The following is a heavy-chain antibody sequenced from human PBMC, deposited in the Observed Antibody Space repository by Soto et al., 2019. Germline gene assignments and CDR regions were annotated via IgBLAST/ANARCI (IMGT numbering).Heavy chain of an antibody. D-gene: IGHD3-22*01. J-gene: IGHJ1*01. CDR3: ARVGGYNYFQH. V-gene: IGHV3-30-3*01. CDR1: GFTFSSYA. CDR2: ISYDGSNK. Sequence: SLRLSCAASGFTFSSYAMHWVRQAPGKGLEWVAVISYDGSNKYYADSVKGRFTISRDNSKNTLYLQMNSLRAEDTAVYYCARVGGYNYFQHWGQGTLVTVSS.